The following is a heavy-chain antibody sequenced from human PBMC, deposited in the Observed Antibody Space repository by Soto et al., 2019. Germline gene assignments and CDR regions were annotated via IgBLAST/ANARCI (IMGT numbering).Heavy chain of an antibody. D-gene: IGHD3-22*01. J-gene: IGHJ4*02. V-gene: IGHV3-33*08. CDR3: AREGSSGENDY. CDR1: GFTFSSYA. CDR2: IWYDGSNK. Sequence: QPGGSLRLSCAASGFTFSSYAMPWFRQAPGKGLEWVAVIWYDGSNKYYADSVKGRFTIPRDNSKNTLYLQMNSLRAEDTAVYYCAREGSSGENDYWGQGTLVTVSS.